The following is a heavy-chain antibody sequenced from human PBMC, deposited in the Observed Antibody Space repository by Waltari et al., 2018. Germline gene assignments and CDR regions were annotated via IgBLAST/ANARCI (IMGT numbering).Heavy chain of an antibody. D-gene: IGHD3-9*01. CDR1: GGSFSGYH. CDR3: ARGREYYDILTGIRPYYFDY. CDR2: INHSGST. V-gene: IGHV4-34*01. J-gene: IGHJ4*02. Sequence: QVQLQQWGAGLLKPSETLSLPCALYGGSFSGYHWSCIRQPPGKGREWIGEINHSGSTNYNPSLKSRVTISVDTSKNQFSLKLSSVTAADTAVYYCARGREYYDILTGIRPYYFDYWGQGTLVTVSS.